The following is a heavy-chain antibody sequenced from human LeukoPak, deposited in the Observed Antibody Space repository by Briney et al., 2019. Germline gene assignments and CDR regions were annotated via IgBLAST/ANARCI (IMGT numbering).Heavy chain of an antibody. V-gene: IGHV4-39*07. CDR2: IYYSGST. Sequence: KTSETQSLTCTVSGGSISSSSYYWGWIRQPPGKGLEWIGSIYYSGSTYYNPSLKSRVTISVDTSKNQFSLKLSSVTAADTAVYYCARDYGSGSYGDRENWFDPWGQGTLVTVSS. D-gene: IGHD3-10*01. J-gene: IGHJ5*02. CDR1: GGSISSSSYY. CDR3: ARDYGSGSYGDRENWFDP.